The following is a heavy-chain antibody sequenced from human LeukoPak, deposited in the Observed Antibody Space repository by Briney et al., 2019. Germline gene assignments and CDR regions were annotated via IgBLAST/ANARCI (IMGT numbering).Heavy chain of an antibody. CDR2: IIPIFGTA. CDR3: ARDGVPAAIRNDDAFDI. CDR1: GGTFSSYA. Sequence: SVKVSCKASGGTFSSYAIGWVRQAPGQGLEWMGGIIPIFGTANYAQKFQGRVTITADESTSTAYMELSSLRSEDMAVYYCARDGVPAAIRNDDAFDIWGQGTMVTVSS. D-gene: IGHD2-2*01. J-gene: IGHJ3*02. V-gene: IGHV1-69*13.